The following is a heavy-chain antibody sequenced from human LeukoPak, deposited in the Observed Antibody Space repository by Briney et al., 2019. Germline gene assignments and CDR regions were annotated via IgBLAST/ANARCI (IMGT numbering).Heavy chain of an antibody. V-gene: IGHV5-51*01. CDR1: GYSFTSYW. J-gene: IGHJ4*02. Sequence: HGESLKISCKGSGYSFTSYWIGWVRQMPGKGLEWMGIIYPGDSDTRYSPSFQGQVTISADKSISTAYLQWSSLKASDTAMYYCASSLSGSYYAFDYWGQGTLVTVSS. CDR2: IYPGDSDT. D-gene: IGHD1-26*01. CDR3: ASSLSGSYYAFDY.